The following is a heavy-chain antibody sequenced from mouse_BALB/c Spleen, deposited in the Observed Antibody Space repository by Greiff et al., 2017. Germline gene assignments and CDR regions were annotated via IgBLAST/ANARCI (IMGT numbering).Heavy chain of an antibody. D-gene: IGHD2-1*01. Sequence: LVKTGPSVRISCKPSGYSFTGYYRPWFNQSLGKSLGWIGYISCYNGATSYNQKFKGKATFTVDTSSSTAYMQFNSLTSEDSAVYYCARSLYGNFSWFAYWGQGTLVTVSA. J-gene: IGHJ3*01. CDR2: ISCYNGAT. V-gene: IGHV1S34*01. CDR1: GYSFTGYY. CDR3: ARSLYGNFSWFAY.